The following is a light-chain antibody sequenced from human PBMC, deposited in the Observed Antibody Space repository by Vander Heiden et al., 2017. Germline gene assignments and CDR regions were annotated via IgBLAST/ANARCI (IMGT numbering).Light chain of an antibody. CDR1: QSISTY. Sequence: DIQMTLSPSTLLASVGDRVTISYRASQSISTYLNWYQQKPGNAPKLLVYASLNLQSGVPSRFSGSRSGTQFSLTISSLQPDDFATYYCQQTYATPLTFGQGTKVGIK. J-gene: IGKJ1*01. V-gene: IGKV1-39*01. CDR3: QQTYATPLT. CDR2: ASL.